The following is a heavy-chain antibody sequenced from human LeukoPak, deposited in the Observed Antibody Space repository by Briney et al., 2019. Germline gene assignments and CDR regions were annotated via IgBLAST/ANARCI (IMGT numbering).Heavy chain of an antibody. CDR3: ADLGDYAVG. V-gene: IGHV3-15*01. J-gene: IGHJ4*02. Sequence: GGSLRLSCAASGFTFRNAWMSWVRQAPGKGLEWVGRIKSRTDGGTTEYAAPGKGRFTISRDDSKNMLYLQINSLKTEDTAVYFCADLGDYAVGWGQGTLVTVSS. CDR1: GFTFRNAW. CDR2: IKSRTDGGTT. D-gene: IGHD4-17*01.